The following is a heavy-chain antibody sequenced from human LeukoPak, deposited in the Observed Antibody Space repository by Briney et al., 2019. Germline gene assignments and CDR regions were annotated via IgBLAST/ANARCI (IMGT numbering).Heavy chain of an antibody. CDR1: GFTFSSYW. CDR2: IKQDGSER. V-gene: IGHV3-7*01. D-gene: IGHD3-22*01. Sequence: PGGSLRLSCAASGFTFSSYWMSWVRQAPGKGLEWVGNIKQDGSERNYVDSVKGRFTISRGNAKKSLYLQMNSLRAEDTAVYYCARDWGAYYHFFDYWGQGTLVTVSS. J-gene: IGHJ4*02. CDR3: ARDWGAYYHFFDY.